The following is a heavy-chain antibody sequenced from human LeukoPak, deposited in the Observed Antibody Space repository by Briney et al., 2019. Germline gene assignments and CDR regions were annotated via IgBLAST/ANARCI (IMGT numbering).Heavy chain of an antibody. J-gene: IGHJ4*02. V-gene: IGHV3-30*18. Sequence: GSLRLSCAASGLTFRSYEMNWVRQAPGKGLEWVAVISYAGSNKYYADSVKGRFTISRDNSKNTLYLQMNSVRAEDTAVYYCAKSYYYDKLAYYWGQGTLVTVSS. D-gene: IGHD3-22*01. CDR1: GLTFRSYE. CDR3: AKSYYYDKLAYY. CDR2: ISYAGSNK.